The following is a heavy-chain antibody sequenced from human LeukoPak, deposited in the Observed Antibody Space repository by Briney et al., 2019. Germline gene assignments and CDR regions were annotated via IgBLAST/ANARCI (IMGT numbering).Heavy chain of an antibody. CDR1: GGSISSYY. CDR3: AREGWGYYFAF. V-gene: IGHV4-59*01. D-gene: IGHD7-27*01. Sequence: SETLSLTCTVSGGSISSYYWSWIRQPPGKGLEWIGYVYYSGTTNYNPSLKSRVTISVDTSKNQFSLKLSSVTAADTAVYYCAREGWGYYFAFWGQGTLVTVSS. CDR2: VYYSGTT. J-gene: IGHJ4*02.